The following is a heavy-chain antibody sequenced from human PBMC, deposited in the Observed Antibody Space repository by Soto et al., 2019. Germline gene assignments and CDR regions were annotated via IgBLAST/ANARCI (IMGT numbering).Heavy chain of an antibody. V-gene: IGHV3-66*04. CDR3: ARQPTGINY. Sequence: GGSLRLSCAASGFTVSNSYMTWVRQAPGKGLEWVSGLYRDGSTNYADSVKGRFTISRDNSKNTLYLQMNSLRAEDTAVYYCARQPTGINYWGTGTLGTVSS. D-gene: IGHD1-20*01. CDR2: LYRDGST. J-gene: IGHJ4*02. CDR1: GFTVSNSY.